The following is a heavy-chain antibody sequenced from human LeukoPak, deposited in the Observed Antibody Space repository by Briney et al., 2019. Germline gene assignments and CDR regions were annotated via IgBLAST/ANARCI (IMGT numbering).Heavy chain of an antibody. Sequence: ASVKVSCKASGYTFTSYAMNWVRQAPGQGLEWMGWINTNTGNPTYAQGFTGRFVFSLDTSVSTAYLQISSLKAEDTAVYYCARGSYDSSGYFLRNNPYWYFDLWGRGTLVTVSS. J-gene: IGHJ2*01. CDR1: GYTFTSYA. CDR3: ARGSYDSSGYFLRNNPYWYFDL. D-gene: IGHD3-22*01. V-gene: IGHV7-4-1*02. CDR2: INTNTGNP.